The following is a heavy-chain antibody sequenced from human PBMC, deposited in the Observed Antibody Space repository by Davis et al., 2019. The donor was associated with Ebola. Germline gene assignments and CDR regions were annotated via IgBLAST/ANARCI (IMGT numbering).Heavy chain of an antibody. CDR3: ARAIVGATEWFDP. V-gene: IGHV1-69*04. J-gene: IGHJ5*02. D-gene: IGHD1-26*01. CDR1: GGTFSSYA. CDR2: IIPILGIA. Sequence: SVKVSCKASGGTFSSYAISWVRQAPGQGLEWMGRIIPILGIANYAQKLQGRVTMTTDTSTSTAYMELRSLRSDDTAVYYCARAIVGATEWFDPWGQGTLVTVSS.